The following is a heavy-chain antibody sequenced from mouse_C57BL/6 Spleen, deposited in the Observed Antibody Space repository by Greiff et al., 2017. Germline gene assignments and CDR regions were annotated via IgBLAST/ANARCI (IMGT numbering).Heavy chain of an antibody. V-gene: IGHV1-50*01. CDR3: ARGDDEWYFDV. CDR2: IDPSDSYT. J-gene: IGHJ1*03. Sequence: QVQLQQPGAELVKPGASVKLSCKASGYTFTSYWMQWVKQRPGQGLEWIGEIDPSDSYTNYNQKFKGKATLTVDTSSSTAYMQLSSLTSEDSAVYYCARGDDEWYFDVWGTGTTVTVSS. CDR1: GYTFTSYW.